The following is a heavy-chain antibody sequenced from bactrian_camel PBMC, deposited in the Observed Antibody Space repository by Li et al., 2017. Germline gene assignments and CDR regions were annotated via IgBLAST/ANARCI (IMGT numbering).Heavy chain of an antibody. CDR2: LDSGGNT. D-gene: IGHD2*01. V-gene: IGHV3S53*01. J-gene: IGHJ6*01. CDR1: GYSYSSYC. CDR3: AAHAGRYCYWTSFGY. Sequence: HVQLVESGGGSVQAGGSLRLSCAASGYSYSSYCMAWFRQAPGKEREGVAGLDSGGNTNYADSVKGRFTISQDNAKNTIVLQMIDLKPEDSGMYYCAAHAGRYCYWTSFGYWGQGTQVTVS.